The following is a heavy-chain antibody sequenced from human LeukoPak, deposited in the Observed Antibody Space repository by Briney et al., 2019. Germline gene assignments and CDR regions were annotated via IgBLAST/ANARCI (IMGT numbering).Heavy chain of an antibody. J-gene: IGHJ4*02. CDR2: VKSEGSAT. CDR3: ARGDYFDN. CDR1: GFTLSGYW. Sequence: GGSLRLSCAASGFTLSGYWMHWVRQAPGKGLEWVSRVKSEGSATSYADSVKGRFTISRDNAKNTLYLQMDSLRAEDTAVYYCARGDYFDNWGQGTVVTVSS. V-gene: IGHV3-74*01.